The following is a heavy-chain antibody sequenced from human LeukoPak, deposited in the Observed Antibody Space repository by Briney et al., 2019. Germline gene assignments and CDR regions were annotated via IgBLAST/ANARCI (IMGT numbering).Heavy chain of an antibody. Sequence: GGSLRLSCAASGFTFSSYWMSWVRQAPGKGLEWVANIKQDGSEKYYVDSVKGRFTISRDNAKNSLYLQMNSLRAEDTAVYYCAREQLHPYYYYGMDVWGQGTTVTVSS. CDR1: GFTFSSYW. CDR2: IKQDGSEK. D-gene: IGHD2-2*01. CDR3: AREQLHPYYYYGMDV. J-gene: IGHJ6*02. V-gene: IGHV3-7*01.